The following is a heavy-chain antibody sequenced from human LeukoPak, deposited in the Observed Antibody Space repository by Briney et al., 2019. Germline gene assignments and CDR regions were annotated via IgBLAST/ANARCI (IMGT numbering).Heavy chain of an antibody. V-gene: IGHV3-21*04. J-gene: IGHJ3*02. CDR2: ISSSSSYI. CDR3: AKYDRVVLEAFDI. CDR1: GFTFSSYS. Sequence: GGSLRLSCAASGFTFSSYSMNWVRQAPGKGLEWVSSISSSSSYIYYADSVKGRFTISRDNAKNSLYLQMNSLRAEDTALYYCAKYDRVVLEAFDIWGQGTMVTVSS. D-gene: IGHD3-22*01.